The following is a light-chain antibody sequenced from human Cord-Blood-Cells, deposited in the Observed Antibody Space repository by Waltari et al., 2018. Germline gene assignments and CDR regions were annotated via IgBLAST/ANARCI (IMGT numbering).Light chain of an antibody. Sequence: SYELTQPPSVSVSPGQTASITCPGDKLGDKYACWYQQKPGQSPVLVIYQDSKRPSGIPERFSGSNYGYTATLTISGTQAMDEADYYCQAWDSSTVVFGGGTKLTVL. J-gene: IGLJ2*01. CDR1: KLGDKY. CDR2: QDS. CDR3: QAWDSSTVV. V-gene: IGLV3-1*01.